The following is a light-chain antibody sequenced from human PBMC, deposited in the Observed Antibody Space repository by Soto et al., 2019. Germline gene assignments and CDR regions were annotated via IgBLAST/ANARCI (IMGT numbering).Light chain of an antibody. CDR3: MQATQFPYT. Sequence: DIVMTQTPLSSPVTLGQPASISCRSSQGLLHSDGSTYLSWLQQRPGQPPRLLIYKISNRFSWVPDRFSGSGAGTDFTLKISRVEAEDVGVYYCMQATQFPYTFGQGTKLEIK. V-gene: IGKV2-24*01. CDR1: QGLLHSDGSTY. CDR2: KIS. J-gene: IGKJ2*01.